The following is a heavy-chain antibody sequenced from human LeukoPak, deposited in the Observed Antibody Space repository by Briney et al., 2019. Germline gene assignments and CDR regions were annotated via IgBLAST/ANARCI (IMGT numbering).Heavy chain of an antibody. Sequence: QPGGSLRLSCAASGFTFSSYAMSWVRQAPGKGLEWVSAISGSGGSTYYADSVKGRFTISRDNSKNTLYLQMNSLRAEDTAVYYCAKGEGMYYYDSSGYYAGSNDYWGQGTLVTVSS. CDR3: AKGEGMYYYDSSGYYAGSNDY. CDR1: GFTFSSYA. J-gene: IGHJ4*02. CDR2: ISGSGGST. D-gene: IGHD3-22*01. V-gene: IGHV3-23*01.